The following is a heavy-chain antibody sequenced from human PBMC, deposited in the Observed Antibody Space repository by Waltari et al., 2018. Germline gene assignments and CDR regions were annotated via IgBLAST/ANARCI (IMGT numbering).Heavy chain of an antibody. Sequence: QVQLQESGPGLVKPSQTLSLTCTVSGGSISSGSYYWSWIRQPAGKGLEWIGYIYTSGSTNYNPSLKSRGTISVDTSKNQFSLKLSSVTAADTAVYYCARDAGTAAAHFDYWGQGTLVTVSS. CDR2: IYTSGST. J-gene: IGHJ4*02. V-gene: IGHV4-61*09. CDR3: ARDAGTAAAHFDY. D-gene: IGHD6-13*01. CDR1: GGSISSGSYY.